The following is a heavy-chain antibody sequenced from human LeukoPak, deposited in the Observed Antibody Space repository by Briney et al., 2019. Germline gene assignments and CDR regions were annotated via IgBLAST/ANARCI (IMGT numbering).Heavy chain of an antibody. J-gene: IGHJ6*02. Sequence: PSETLSLTCAVYGGSLRGYYWSWIRQPPGKGLEWIGENNHSGSTNYNPSLKSRVPISVDTSKNQFSLKLSSVTAADTAVYYCARGAIIPAARYYYYGMDVWGQGTTVTVSS. D-gene: IGHD2-2*01. V-gene: IGHV4-34*01. CDR3: ARGAIIPAARYYYYGMDV. CDR1: GGSLRGYY. CDR2: NNHSGST.